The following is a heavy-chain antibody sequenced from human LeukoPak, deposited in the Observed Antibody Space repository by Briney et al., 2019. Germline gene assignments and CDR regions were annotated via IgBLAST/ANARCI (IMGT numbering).Heavy chain of an antibody. V-gene: IGHV3-30*03. CDR2: ISYDGSNK. J-gene: IGHJ6*03. Sequence: GGSLRLSCAASGCTFSSYGRHWLRQAPGKGLEGVAVISYDGSNKYYADSVKGRFTISSENSTNTLYLQMNSLRAEDTAVYYCATDRRMFYYYYYMDVWGKGTTVTISS. CDR3: ATDRRMFYYYYYMDV. CDR1: GCTFSSYG. D-gene: IGHD3-10*02.